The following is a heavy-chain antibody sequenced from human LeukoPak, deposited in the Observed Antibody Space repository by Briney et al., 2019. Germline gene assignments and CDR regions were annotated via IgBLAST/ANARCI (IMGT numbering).Heavy chain of an antibody. CDR2: MSPNSGDT. CDR3: ARGPPNWGYDY. CDR1: GYTFTSYD. Sequence: ASVKVPCTASGYTFTSYDFNWVRQATGQRPEWTGWMSPNSGDTGYAQKFQDRVTMTRNTSISTAYMELSSLRSDDTAVYYCARGPPNWGYDYWGPGTLVTVSS. D-gene: IGHD7-27*01. J-gene: IGHJ4*02. V-gene: IGHV1-8*01.